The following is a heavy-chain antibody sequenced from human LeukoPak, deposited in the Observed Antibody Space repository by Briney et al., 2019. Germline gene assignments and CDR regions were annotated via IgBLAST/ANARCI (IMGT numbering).Heavy chain of an antibody. CDR1: GGSISSNNW. CDR2: IYHSGSP. CDR3: ARGRSNYYGMDV. Sequence: PSETLSLTCAVSGGSISSNNWWGWVRQPPGKGLEWIGEIYHSGSPNYNPSLKSRVTISVDKSRNHFSLNLSSVTAADTAVYYCARGRSNYYGMDVWGQGTTVTVSS. D-gene: IGHD1-26*01. J-gene: IGHJ6*02. V-gene: IGHV4-4*02.